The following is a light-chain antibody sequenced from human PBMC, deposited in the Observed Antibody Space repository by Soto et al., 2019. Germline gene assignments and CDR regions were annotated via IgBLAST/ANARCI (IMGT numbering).Light chain of an antibody. CDR1: QSVSSN. Sequence: EMVMTQSPATLSVSPGERATLSCRASQSVSSNLAWYQQKPGQAPRLLIYGASTRATGIPVRFSGSGSGTEFTLTISSLQSEDFAIYYCQHYNNWPPWTFGQGTKVEI. CDR3: QHYNNWPPWT. CDR2: GAS. V-gene: IGKV3-15*01. J-gene: IGKJ1*01.